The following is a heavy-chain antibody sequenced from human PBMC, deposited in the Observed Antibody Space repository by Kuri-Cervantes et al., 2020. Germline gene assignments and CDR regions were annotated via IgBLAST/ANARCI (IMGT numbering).Heavy chain of an antibody. CDR2: INPSGGST. CDR1: GYTFTSYY. D-gene: IGHD3-3*01. CDR3: ARDAFLFGVSY. Sequence: ASVKVSCKASGYTFTSYYMHWVRQAPGQGLEWMGIINPSGGSTSYAQKFQGRVTMTRDTSTSTVYMGLSSLRSEDTAVYYCARDAFLFGVSYWGQGTLVTVSS. J-gene: IGHJ4*02. V-gene: IGHV1-46*01.